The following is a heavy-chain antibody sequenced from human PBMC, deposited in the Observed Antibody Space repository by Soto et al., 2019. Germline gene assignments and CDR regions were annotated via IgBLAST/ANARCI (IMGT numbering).Heavy chain of an antibody. J-gene: IGHJ5*02. V-gene: IGHV2-5*02. CDR2: IFWDDDK. D-gene: IGHD6-19*01. CDR1: GFSPSTSGVG. CDR3: AHRPGSVPGTDELWFDP. Sequence: SGPTLVNPPQTLTLTCTFSGFSPSTSGVGVGWIRQPPGKALEWLALIFWDDDKRYSPSLKSRLTITKDTSKSQVVLTLTNMDPVDTATYYCAHRPGSVPGTDELWFDPWGQGTLVTVSS.